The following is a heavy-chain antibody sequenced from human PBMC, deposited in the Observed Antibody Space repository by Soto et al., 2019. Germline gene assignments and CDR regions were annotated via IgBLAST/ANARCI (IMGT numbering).Heavy chain of an antibody. V-gene: IGHV3-74*01. CDR2: INSDGSTT. Sequence: EVQLVESGGGLVQPGGSLRLSCAASGFTFSSYWMHWVRQAPRKGLVWISRINSDGSTTSYADSVRGRFTISRDNAKNTLYLQMNSLRAEDTAVYYCARVDYGDYWFDPWGQGTLVTVSS. CDR1: GFTFSSYW. D-gene: IGHD4-17*01. CDR3: ARVDYGDYWFDP. J-gene: IGHJ5*02.